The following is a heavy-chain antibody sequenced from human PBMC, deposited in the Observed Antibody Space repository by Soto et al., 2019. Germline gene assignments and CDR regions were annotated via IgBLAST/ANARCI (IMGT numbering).Heavy chain of an antibody. CDR2: ISDTGRGT. J-gene: IGHJ4*02. Sequence: GGSLRLSCAASGFTCGSCAMSWVRQAPGKGLEWVSTISDTGRGTYYADSVKGRFTISRDNSKNTLFVQMNSLRAEDTAIYYCAKSRVAGPAVKFDYWGPGALVTVSS. CDR3: AKSRVAGPAVKFDY. CDR1: GFTCGSCA. V-gene: IGHV3-23*01. D-gene: IGHD6-19*01.